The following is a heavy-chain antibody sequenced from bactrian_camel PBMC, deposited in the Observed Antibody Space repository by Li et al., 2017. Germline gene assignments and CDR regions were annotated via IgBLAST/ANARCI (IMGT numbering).Heavy chain of an antibody. V-gene: IGHV3S6*01. J-gene: IGHJ4*01. CDR1: EYTASTNC. CDR3: AAREWGDVDYARWVGYNY. D-gene: IGHD4*01. CDR2: INRDGTT. Sequence: HVQLVESGGGSAQAGGSLKLSCEFSEYTASTNCMTWFRQAPGKERELISSINRDGTTTYADSVKGRFTISNDNAKNTLSLEMNSLKPEDTGVYYCAAREWGDVDYARWVGYNYWDQGTQVTVS.